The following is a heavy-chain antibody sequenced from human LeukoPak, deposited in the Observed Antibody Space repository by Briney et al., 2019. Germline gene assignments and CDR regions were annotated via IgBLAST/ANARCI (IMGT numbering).Heavy chain of an antibody. CDR1: GGSISSSSYY. J-gene: IGHJ6*02. V-gene: IGHV4-39*01. CDR2: IYYSGST. Sequence: SETLSLTCTVSGGSISSSSYYWAWIRQPPGKGLEWIGSIYYSGSTYYNPSLKSRVTISVDTSKNQFSLQLNSVTPEDTAVYYCAREYSSSSTTYYYYYGMDVWGQGTTVTVSS. CDR3: AREYSSSSTTYYYYYGMDV. D-gene: IGHD6-6*01.